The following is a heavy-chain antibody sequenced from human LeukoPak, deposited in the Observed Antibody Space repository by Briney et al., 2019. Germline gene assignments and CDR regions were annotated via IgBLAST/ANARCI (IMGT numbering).Heavy chain of an antibody. D-gene: IGHD2-2*01. CDR1: GFSFSSYW. CDR2: IRQDGSEK. CDR3: LRDRVGYCSRTACFEFDY. J-gene: IGHJ4*02. V-gene: IGHV3-7*05. Sequence: GGSLRLSCAASGFSFSSYWMTWVRQAPGKGLEWVANIRQDGSEKNYVDSVRGRFTISRDNAKNSLYLQMHSLRAEDTAVDFCLRDRVGYCSRTACFEFDYWGQGTLVTVSS.